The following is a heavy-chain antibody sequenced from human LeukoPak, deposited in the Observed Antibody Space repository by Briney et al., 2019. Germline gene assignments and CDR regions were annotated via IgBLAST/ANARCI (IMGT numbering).Heavy chain of an antibody. D-gene: IGHD6-13*01. Sequence: PGGSLRLSCAASGFTFSSYAMSWVRQAPGEGLEWVSAISGSGGSTYYADSVKGRFTISRDNSKNTLYLQMNSLRAEDTAVYYCAKDRGVYSSSWYFDYWGQGTLVTVSS. CDR2: ISGSGGST. CDR3: AKDRGVYSSSWYFDY. V-gene: IGHV3-23*01. CDR1: GFTFSSYA. J-gene: IGHJ4*02.